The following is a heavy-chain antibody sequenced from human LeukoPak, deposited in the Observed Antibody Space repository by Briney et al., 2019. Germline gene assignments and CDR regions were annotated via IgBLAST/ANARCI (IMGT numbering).Heavy chain of an antibody. CDR2: ISGSGDDI. J-gene: IGHJ4*02. Sequence: TEGSLRLSCTASGVTFSTYAMTWVRQAPGKGLQWVSTISGSGDDIYYAGSVKGRFTVSRDNSKNTLYLQMNSLRAEDTAIYYCAKDRIPGAGLRYFDYGGQGTLVTVSS. CDR1: GVTFSTYA. D-gene: IGHD6-13*01. CDR3: AKDRIPGAGLRYFDY. V-gene: IGHV3-23*01.